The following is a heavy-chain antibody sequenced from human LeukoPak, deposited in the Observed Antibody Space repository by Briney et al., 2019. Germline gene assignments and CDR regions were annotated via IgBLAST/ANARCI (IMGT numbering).Heavy chain of an antibody. D-gene: IGHD2-8*01. V-gene: IGHV3-48*01. CDR1: GFTFSSYS. CDR3: ASGCTLTGPAYCLDY. J-gene: IGHJ4*02. CDR2: ISSSSSTI. Sequence: GGSLRLSCAASGFTFSSYSMNWVRQAPGKGLEWVSYISSSSSTIYYADSVKGRFTISRDNAKNSLYLQMNSLRAEDTAVYYCASGCTLTGPAYCLDYWGQGTLVTVSS.